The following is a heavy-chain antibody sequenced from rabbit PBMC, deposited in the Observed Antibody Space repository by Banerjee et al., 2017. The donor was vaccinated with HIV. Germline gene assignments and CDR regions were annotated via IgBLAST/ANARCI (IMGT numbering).Heavy chain of an antibody. Sequence: QSLEESGGDLVKPGASLTLTCTASGIDFSSYYYMCWVRQAPGKGLEWIACIYAGSTGSTYYASWAKGRFTISKTSSTTVTLQMTSLTAADTATYFCARDGYVDHADKTLNLWGQGTLVTVS. CDR1: GIDFSSYYY. CDR3: ARDGYVDHADKTLNL. J-gene: IGHJ4*01. D-gene: IGHD6-1*01. V-gene: IGHV1S40*01. CDR2: IYAGSTGST.